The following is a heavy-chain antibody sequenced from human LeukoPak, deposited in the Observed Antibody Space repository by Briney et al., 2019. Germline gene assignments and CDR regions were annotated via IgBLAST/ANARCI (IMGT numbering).Heavy chain of an antibody. CDR1: GGSVSSSSYY. J-gene: IGHJ4*02. Sequence: SETLSLTCTVSGGSVSSSSYYWGWIRQPPGKGLEWIGSIYYSGSTYYNPSLKSRVSISVDTSKNQFSLKLSSVTAADTAVYYCARKGRRFGELSVWGQGTLVTVSS. CDR3: ARKGRRFGELSV. CDR2: IYYSGST. V-gene: IGHV4-39*07. D-gene: IGHD3-10*01.